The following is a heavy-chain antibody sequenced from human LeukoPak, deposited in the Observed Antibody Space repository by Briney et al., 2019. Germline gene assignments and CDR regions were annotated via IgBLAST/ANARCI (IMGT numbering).Heavy chain of an antibody. Sequence: GGSLRLSCAASGFTFSNRRMDWVRQAPGKGLVWVSRLNSDGSDTIYADSVKGRFTISRDNAKNTLYLQMDSLRAEDTAVYYCARRGDSSGYYVSWGQGTLVTVSS. V-gene: IGHV3-74*01. J-gene: IGHJ5*02. D-gene: IGHD3-22*01. CDR2: LNSDGSDT. CDR3: ARRGDSSGYYVS. CDR1: GFTFSNRR.